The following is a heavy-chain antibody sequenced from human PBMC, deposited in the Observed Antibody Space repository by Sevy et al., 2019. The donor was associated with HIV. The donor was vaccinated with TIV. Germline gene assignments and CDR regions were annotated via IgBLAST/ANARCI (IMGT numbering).Heavy chain of an antibody. CDR2: MNPDSGRG. CDR3: ARADLDSSTFFYYYGMDV. J-gene: IGHJ6*02. Sequence: ASVKVSCKASGYTFSGYDINWVRQATGQGLEWMGWMNPDSGRGGYAPKFQGRVTMTTNTSIDPAYMELRRLRSEDSADYYCARADLDSSTFFYYYGMDVWGQGPTVTVSS. V-gene: IGHV1-8*02. CDR1: GYTFSGYD. D-gene: IGHD6-13*01.